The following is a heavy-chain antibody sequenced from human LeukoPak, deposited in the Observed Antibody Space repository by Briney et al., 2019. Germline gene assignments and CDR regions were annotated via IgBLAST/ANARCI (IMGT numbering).Heavy chain of an antibody. CDR2: IYDIGTT. Sequence: PSETLSLTCTVSGGSITRFYWSWIRQPPGKGLEWIGYIYDIGTTNYNPSLKTRVTMSVDTSNNQFSLKLSSVTAADTAVYYCARGHRGGGSYSYYYYYMDVWGKGTTVTVSS. D-gene: IGHD1-26*01. CDR1: GGSITRFY. V-gene: IGHV4-59*01. CDR3: ARGHRGGGSYSYYYYYMDV. J-gene: IGHJ6*03.